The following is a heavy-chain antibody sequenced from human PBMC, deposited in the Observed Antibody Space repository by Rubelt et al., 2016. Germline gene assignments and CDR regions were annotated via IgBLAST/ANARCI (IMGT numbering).Heavy chain of an antibody. J-gene: IGHJ2*01. CDR2: INAGNGHT. CDR3: ARGDATVPRSYWYFDL. D-gene: IGHD4-17*01. Sequence: QVQLVQSGAEVKKPGASVKVSCKASGYTFTSYAMHWVRQAPGQRLEWMGWINAGNGHTKYSQKFQGRVTITRDTSASTAYMELSSLRSEDTAVYYCARGDATVPRSYWYFDLWGRGTLVTVSS. V-gene: IGHV1-3*01. CDR1: GYTFTSYA.